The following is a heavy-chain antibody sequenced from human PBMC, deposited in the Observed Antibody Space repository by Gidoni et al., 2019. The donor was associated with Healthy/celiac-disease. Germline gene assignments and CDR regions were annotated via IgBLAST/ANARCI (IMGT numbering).Heavy chain of an antibody. V-gene: IGHV5-51*01. J-gene: IGHJ4*02. Sequence: EVQLVQSGAEVKKPGESLKISCKGSGYSFTSYWIGWVRQMPGKGLEWMGIIYPGDSDTRYSPSFQGQVTISADKSISTAYLQWSSLKASDTAMYYCARGDHYYYGSGSAPLFDYWGQGTLVTVSS. D-gene: IGHD3-10*01. CDR2: IYPGDSDT. CDR1: GYSFTSYW. CDR3: ARGDHYYYGSGSAPLFDY.